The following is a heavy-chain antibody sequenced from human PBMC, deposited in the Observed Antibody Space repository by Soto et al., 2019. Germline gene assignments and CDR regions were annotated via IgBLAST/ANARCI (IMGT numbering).Heavy chain of an antibody. CDR1: GFTFSSYG. D-gene: IGHD3-3*01. V-gene: IGHV3-33*01. J-gene: IGHJ4*02. Sequence: QVQLVESGGGVVQPGRSLRLSCAASGFTFSSYGMHWVRQAPGKGLEWVAVIWYDGSNKYYADSVKGRFTISRDNYKNMLYRQMKSLRVEDMAGYYCARGQYYDVWRGYSGLGSFDYWGQGTLVTVSS. CDR3: ARGQYYDVWRGYSGLGSFDY. CDR2: IWYDGSNK.